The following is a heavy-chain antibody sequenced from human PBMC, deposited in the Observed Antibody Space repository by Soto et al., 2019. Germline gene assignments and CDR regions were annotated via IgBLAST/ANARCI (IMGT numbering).Heavy chain of an antibody. Sequence: EVQLLESGGGLVQPGGSLRLSCAASGFTFSSYAMSWVRQAPGKGLEWVSAISGSGGSTYYADSVKGRFTISRDNSKNTLYLQMNSLRAEVTALYYCATREYYATWVGYFDYWGQGTLVTVSS. CDR1: GFTFSSYA. J-gene: IGHJ4*02. D-gene: IGHD2-2*01. V-gene: IGHV3-23*01. CDR3: ATREYYATWVGYFDY. CDR2: ISGSGGST.